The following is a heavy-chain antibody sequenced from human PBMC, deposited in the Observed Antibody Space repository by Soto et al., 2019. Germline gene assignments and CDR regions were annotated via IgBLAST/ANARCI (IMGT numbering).Heavy chain of an antibody. CDR1: GFTFSSCA. CDR2: ISASAGNT. J-gene: IGHJ4*02. CDR3: AKRSHTYCSSASCYLDY. D-gene: IGHD2-2*01. V-gene: IGHV3-23*01. Sequence: GGSLRLSCAASGFTFSSCAMSWVRQAPGRGLEWVSSISASAGNTYYADSVKGRFTISRDNSKSTLYLQMNSLRAEDTAVYYCAKRSHTYCSSASCYLDYWGQGTLVTVSS.